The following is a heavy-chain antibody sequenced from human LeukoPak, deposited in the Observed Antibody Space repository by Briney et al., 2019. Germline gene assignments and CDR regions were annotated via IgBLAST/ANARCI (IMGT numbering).Heavy chain of an antibody. CDR1: GYTLTELS. CDR2: FDPEDGET. Sequence: ASVKVSCKVSGYTLTELSMHWVRQAPGKGLEWMGGFDPEDGETIYAQKFQERVTITRDMSTSTAYMELSSLRSEDTAVYYCAAVPAAIRGWFDPWGQGTQVTVSS. D-gene: IGHD2-2*02. V-gene: IGHV1-24*01. CDR3: AAVPAAIRGWFDP. J-gene: IGHJ5*02.